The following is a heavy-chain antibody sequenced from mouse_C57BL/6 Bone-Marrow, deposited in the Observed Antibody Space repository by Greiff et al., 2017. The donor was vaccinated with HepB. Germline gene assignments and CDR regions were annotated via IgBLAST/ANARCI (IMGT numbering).Heavy chain of an antibody. Sequence: QVQLQQSGAELARPGASVKLSCKASGYTFTSYWMHWVKQRPGQGLEWIGEIDPSDSYTNYNQKFKGKSTLTVDKSSSTAYMQLSSLTSEDSAVYYCARSYSNYPFAYWGQGTLVTVSA. CDR2: IDPSDSYT. CDR1: GYTFTSYW. V-gene: IGHV1-69*01. J-gene: IGHJ3*01. D-gene: IGHD2-5*01. CDR3: ARSYSNYPFAY.